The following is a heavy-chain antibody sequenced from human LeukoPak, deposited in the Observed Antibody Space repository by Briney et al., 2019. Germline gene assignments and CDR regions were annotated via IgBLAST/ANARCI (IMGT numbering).Heavy chain of an antibody. Sequence: GGSLRLSCAASGFTFSSYAMHWVRQAPGEGLEWVAVISYDGSNKYYADSVKGRFTISRDNSKNTLYLRMNSLRAEDTAVYYCARPYYDYVWGSYGYYFDYWGQGTLVTVSS. D-gene: IGHD3-16*01. CDR2: ISYDGSNK. CDR1: GFTFSSYA. V-gene: IGHV3-30-3*01. CDR3: ARPYYDYVWGSYGYYFDY. J-gene: IGHJ4*02.